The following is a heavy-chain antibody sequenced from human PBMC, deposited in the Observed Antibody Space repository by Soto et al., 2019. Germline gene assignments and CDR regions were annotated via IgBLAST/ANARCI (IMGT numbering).Heavy chain of an antibody. V-gene: IGHV3-74*01. CDR3: ATLATGSHNWLYS. D-gene: IGHD1-26*01. CDR2: INSDGSST. J-gene: IGHJ5*01. CDR1: GFTFSSYW. Sequence: GESLGLSCAASGFTFSSYWMHWVRQAPGKGLVWVSRINSDGSSTSYADSVKGRFTISRDNAKNTLYLQMNSLRAEDTAVYYCATLATGSHNWLYSCGQRTLVTVSS.